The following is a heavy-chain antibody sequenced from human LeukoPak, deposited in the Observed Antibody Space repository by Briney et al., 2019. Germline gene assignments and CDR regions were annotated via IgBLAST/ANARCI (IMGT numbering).Heavy chain of an antibody. V-gene: IGHV4-59*06. J-gene: IGHJ4*02. CDR2: IYYSGST. Sequence: PSETLSLTCTVSGGSINSDYWSWIRQPPGKGLEWIGYIYYSGSTYYNPSLKSRVTISVDTSKNQFSLKLSSVTAADTAVYYCAGPRYFDYWGQGTLVTVSS. CDR3: AGPRYFDY. CDR1: GGSINSDY.